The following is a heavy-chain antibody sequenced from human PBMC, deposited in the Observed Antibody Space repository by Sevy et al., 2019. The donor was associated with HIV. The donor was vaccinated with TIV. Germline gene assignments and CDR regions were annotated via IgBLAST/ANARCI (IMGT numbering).Heavy chain of an antibody. Sequence: ASVKVSCKASGYTFTSYGISWVRQAPGQGLEWMGWISAYNGNTNYAQKLQGRVTMTTDTSTSTAYMELRSLRSDDTAVYYCARGAAVAGRGEYFQHRGQGTLVTVSS. CDR1: GYTFTSYG. CDR2: ISAYNGNT. CDR3: ARGAAVAGRGEYFQH. D-gene: IGHD6-19*01. J-gene: IGHJ1*01. V-gene: IGHV1-18*04.